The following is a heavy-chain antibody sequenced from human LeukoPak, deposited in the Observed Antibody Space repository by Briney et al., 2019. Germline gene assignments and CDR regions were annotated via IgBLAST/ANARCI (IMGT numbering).Heavy chain of an antibody. CDR2: IQYDGNNK. J-gene: IGHJ3*01. V-gene: IGHV3-30*02. D-gene: IGHD1/OR15-1a*01. Sequence: GGSLRLSCAASGFTFSSYAMHWVRQAPGKGLEWVAFIQYDGNNKYYADSVKGRFTISRDNSRDTLYLQMNSLRAEDTAIYYCEKDEQASRVTFGAFHVWGQGTMVTVSS. CDR1: GFTFSSYA. CDR3: EKDEQASRVTFGAFHV.